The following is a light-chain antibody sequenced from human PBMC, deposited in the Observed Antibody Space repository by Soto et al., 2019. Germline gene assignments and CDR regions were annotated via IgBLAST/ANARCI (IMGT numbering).Light chain of an antibody. CDR1: SSNIGSNT. J-gene: IGLJ3*02. CDR3: AAWDDSLTGPWV. Sequence: QSVLTQPPSASGTPGQRVTISCSGSSSNIGSNTVNWYQQLPGTAPKLLIYSNNQRPSGVPDRFSGSKSGTSASLAISGLQSEDEDDYYCAAWDDSLTGPWVFGGGTKLTVL. V-gene: IGLV1-44*01. CDR2: SNN.